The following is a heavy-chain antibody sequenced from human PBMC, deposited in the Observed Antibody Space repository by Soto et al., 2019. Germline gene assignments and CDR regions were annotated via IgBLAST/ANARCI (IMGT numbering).Heavy chain of an antibody. CDR1: GDLVSVTRVS. CDR2: TYYRSKWIH. CDR3: AEVVWFRGMDG. J-gene: IGHJ6*01. D-gene: IGHD3-16*01. V-gene: IGHV6-1*01. Sequence: LSDDLPGDLVSVTRVSWNWIKNSPSRGLEWLGRTYYRSKWIHEYTVSMESRITINPDTSKNQFSLHIYSVTPEDTAVYYCAEVVWFRGMDGCGQGTFVTVS.